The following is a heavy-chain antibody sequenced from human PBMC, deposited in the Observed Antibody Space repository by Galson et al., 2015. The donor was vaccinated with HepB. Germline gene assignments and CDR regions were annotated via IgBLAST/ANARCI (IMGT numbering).Heavy chain of an antibody. CDR2: IGGSFSSVSDSPGSP. CDR1: GSTFSSYA. CDR3: AKRRGTFASRYYFDH. J-gene: IGHJ4*02. Sequence: SLRLSCAASGSTFSSYAMGWVRQAPGKGLEWVSSIGGSFSSVSDSPGSPYYADSVKGRFTVSRDNSKSTLFLHMSSLRAEDTAMYYCAKRRGTFASRYYFDHWGQGTPVTVSS. D-gene: IGHD3-16*01. V-gene: IGHV3-23*01.